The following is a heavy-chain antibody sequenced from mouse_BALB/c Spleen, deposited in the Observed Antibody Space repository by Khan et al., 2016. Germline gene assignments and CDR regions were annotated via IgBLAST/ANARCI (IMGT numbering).Heavy chain of an antibody. Sequence: EVQLVESGGGLVQPGGSLKLSCAASGFDFRRYWMSWVRQAPGKGLEWIGEINPDSRTINYTPSLKDKSTISRDNAKNTPYLQISKVTSEDTALYYCARAGYYWYLAYWGQGTLVSVSA. CDR2: INPDSRTI. J-gene: IGHJ3*01. CDR1: GFDFRRYW. CDR3: ARAGYYWYLAY. V-gene: IGHV4-1*02. D-gene: IGHD1-1*01.